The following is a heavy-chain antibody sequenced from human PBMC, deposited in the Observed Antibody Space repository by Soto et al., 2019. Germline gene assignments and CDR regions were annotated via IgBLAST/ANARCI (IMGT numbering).Heavy chain of an antibody. Sequence: PSETLSLTCTVSGGSISSYYWSWIRQPPGKGLERIGYIYYSGSTNYNPSLKSRVTISVDTSKNQFSLKLSSVTAADTAVYYCARGYRSSGEDWLDPWGQGPLVTVYS. D-gene: IGHD6-13*01. J-gene: IGHJ5*02. V-gene: IGHV4-59*01. CDR1: GGSISSYY. CDR3: ARGYRSSGEDWLDP. CDR2: IYYSGST.